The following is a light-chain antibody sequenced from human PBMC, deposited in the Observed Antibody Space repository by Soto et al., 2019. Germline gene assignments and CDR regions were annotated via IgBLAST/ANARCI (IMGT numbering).Light chain of an antibody. CDR1: QSVSSS. CDR2: DVS. CDR3: QHRANWPLT. Sequence: EIVLTQSPATLSLSPGERATLSCRASQSVSSSLAWYQQKPAQAPRLLIYDVSNMATGIPARFSGSGSGTDFTLTISSLETEDFAVYYCQHRANWPLTFGGGTKVEIK. V-gene: IGKV3-11*01. J-gene: IGKJ4*01.